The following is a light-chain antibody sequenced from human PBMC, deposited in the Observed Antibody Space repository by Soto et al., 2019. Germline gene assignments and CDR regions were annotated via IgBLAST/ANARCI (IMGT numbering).Light chain of an antibody. Sequence: DIQMTQCPSTLSASVGDRVTITCRASQSISSWLAWYQQKPGKAPKVLIYDASSLESGVPSRFSGSGSGTEFTLTISSLQPDDFATYYCQQYNSYSTFGQGTKVDIK. CDR3: QQYNSYST. V-gene: IGKV1-5*01. J-gene: IGKJ1*01. CDR2: DAS. CDR1: QSISSW.